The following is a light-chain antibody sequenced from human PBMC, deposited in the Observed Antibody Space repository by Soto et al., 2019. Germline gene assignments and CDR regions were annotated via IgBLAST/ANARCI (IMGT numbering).Light chain of an antibody. V-gene: IGKV3-20*01. J-gene: IGKJ5*01. CDR3: QHYGSSPPIT. CDR2: GAS. Sequence: EIVLTQSPATLSLSPGERATLSCRASQSVRSTSLAWYQQKPGQAPRLLLYGASSRATGIPDKFSGGGSGTDFTLTISRLEPEDFAVYYCQHYGSSPPITFGQGKRLEIK. CDR1: QSVRSTS.